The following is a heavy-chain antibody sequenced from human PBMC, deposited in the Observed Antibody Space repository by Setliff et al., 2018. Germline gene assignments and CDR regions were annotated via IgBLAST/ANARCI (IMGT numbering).Heavy chain of an antibody. CDR3: ARDHYDYYDSRQAFDI. V-gene: IGHV4-61*02. Sequence: SETLSLTCTVSGGSINSGSYYWSWIRQPAGKGLEWIGRIYSRGSTNYNPSLKSRVTVSLDASKNQLSLKLSSVTAADTAVYYCARDHYDYYDSRQAFDIWGQGTTVTVSS. D-gene: IGHD3-22*01. CDR2: IYSRGST. CDR1: GGSINSGSYY. J-gene: IGHJ3*02.